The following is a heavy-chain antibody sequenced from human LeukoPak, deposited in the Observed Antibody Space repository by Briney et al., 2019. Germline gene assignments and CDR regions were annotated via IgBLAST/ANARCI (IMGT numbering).Heavy chain of an antibody. D-gene: IGHD5-12*01. J-gene: IGHJ4*02. CDR2: IAWNGDNR. CDR3: AKGSGPFRFTGYVFDS. V-gene: IGHV3-9*01. Sequence: GGSLRLSCVVSGFTFDDYAMRWVRHAPGKGLEWVSGIAWNGDNRQYADSVKGRFTISRDNAKNSLYIQMNSLRAEDTAWYYCAKGSGPFRFTGYVFDSWGQGTLVTVSS. CDR1: GFTFDDYA.